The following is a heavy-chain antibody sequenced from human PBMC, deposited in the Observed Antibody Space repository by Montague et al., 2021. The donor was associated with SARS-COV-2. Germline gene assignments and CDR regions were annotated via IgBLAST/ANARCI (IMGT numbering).Heavy chain of an antibody. CDR3: ARGWAFDP. D-gene: IGHD6-19*01. J-gene: IGHJ5*02. CDR1: GGSIASHY. Sequence: SETLSLTCAVYGGSIASHYWSWIRQSPGKRPEWIGDIYYSGNTKYNPSLQSRVTISIDTSENQFSLRLNSVTAADTAVYFCARGWAFDPWGQGSLVTVSS. V-gene: IGHV4-59*08. CDR2: IYYSGNT.